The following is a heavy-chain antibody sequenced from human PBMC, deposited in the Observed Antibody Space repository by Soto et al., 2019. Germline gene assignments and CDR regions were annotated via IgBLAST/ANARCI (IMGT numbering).Heavy chain of an antibody. D-gene: IGHD6-13*01. V-gene: IGHV2-5*02. CDR2: IYWDDDK. CDR1: GFSLSTSGVG. J-gene: IGHJ5*02. Sequence: QITLKESGPPLVKPTQTLTLTCTFSGFSLSTSGVGVGWICQPPGKALEWLALIYWDDDKRYSPSLKSRLTITKDTSKNQVVLTMTNMDPVDTATYYCAHRVVAAAGFNWFDPWGQGTLVTVSS. CDR3: AHRVVAAAGFNWFDP.